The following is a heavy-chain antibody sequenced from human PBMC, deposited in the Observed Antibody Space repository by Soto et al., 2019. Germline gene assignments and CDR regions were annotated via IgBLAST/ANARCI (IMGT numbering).Heavy chain of an antibody. CDR3: AKDQRPVSVGLVPNPRY. Sequence: PGGSMRLSCSASGFTFSSYAMSWVRQAPGKGLEWVSAISGSGGSTYYADSVKGRFTISRDNSKNTLYLQMNSLRAEDTAVYCCAKDQRPVSVGLVPNPRYWGQGPLVTVSS. CDR2: ISGSGGST. J-gene: IGHJ4*02. CDR1: GFTFSSYA. D-gene: IGHD4-4*01. V-gene: IGHV3-23*01.